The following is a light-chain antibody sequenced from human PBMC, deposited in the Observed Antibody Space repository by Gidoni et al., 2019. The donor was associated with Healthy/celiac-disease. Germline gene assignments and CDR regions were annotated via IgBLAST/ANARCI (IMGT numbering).Light chain of an antibody. CDR2: GAS. CDR1: QSVSSN. J-gene: IGKJ5*01. CDR3: QQYNNWPPIT. Sequence: EIVMTQSPATLSVSPGERATLSCTASQSVSSNLAWYEQTPGQPPRLLIYGASTSATGIPARFSGSGSGTEFTLTISSLQSEDFAVYYCQQYNNWPPITFGQGTRLEIK. V-gene: IGKV3-15*01.